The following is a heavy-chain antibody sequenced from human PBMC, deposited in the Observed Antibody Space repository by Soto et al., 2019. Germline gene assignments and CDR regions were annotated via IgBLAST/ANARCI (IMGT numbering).Heavy chain of an antibody. CDR3: ARGGFFIVATIEGYYYYGMDV. Sequence: QVQLQQWGAGLLKPSETLSLTCAVYGGSFSGYYWSWIRQPPGKGLEWIGEINHSGSTNYNPSLKSRVTISVDTSKNQFSLKLSSVTAADTAVYYCARGGFFIVATIEGYYYYGMDVWGQGTTVTVSS. J-gene: IGHJ6*02. CDR1: GGSFSGYY. D-gene: IGHD5-12*01. CDR2: INHSGST. V-gene: IGHV4-34*01.